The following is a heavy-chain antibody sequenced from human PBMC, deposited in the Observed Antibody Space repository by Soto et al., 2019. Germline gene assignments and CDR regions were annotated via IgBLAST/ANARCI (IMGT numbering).Heavy chain of an antibody. V-gene: IGHV5-51*01. J-gene: IGHJ6*02. CDR2: VYPDDSDT. CDR3: ARGGRGTWAYHHTMDV. Sequence: PGESLKISCQASGYNFFNYWIGWVRQVPGKGLEWMGIVYPDDSDTRYSPSFQGQVIISADKSINAAYLQWHSLKASDSAIYYCARGGRGTWAYHHTMDVWGQGTTVTVSS. D-gene: IGHD1-1*01. CDR1: GYNFFNYW.